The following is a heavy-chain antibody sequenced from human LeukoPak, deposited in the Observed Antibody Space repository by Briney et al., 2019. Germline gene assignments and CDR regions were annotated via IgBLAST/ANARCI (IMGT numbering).Heavy chain of an antibody. CDR1: GGTFNSYA. V-gene: IGHV1-8*03. Sequence: ASVKVSCKASGGTFNSYAISWVRQATGQGLEWMGWMNPNSGNTGYAQKFQGRVTITRNTSISTAYMELSSLRSEDTAVYYCARRGYSSGWFDLGFYYYYMDVWGKGTTVTVSS. CDR2: MNPNSGNT. D-gene: IGHD6-19*01. J-gene: IGHJ6*03. CDR3: ARRGYSSGWFDLGFYYYYMDV.